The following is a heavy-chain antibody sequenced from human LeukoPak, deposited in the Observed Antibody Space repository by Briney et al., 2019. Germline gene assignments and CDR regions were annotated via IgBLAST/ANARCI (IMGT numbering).Heavy chain of an antibody. J-gene: IGHJ5*02. CDR2: IYPSGST. CDR3: ARQLRNWFDP. D-gene: IGHD1-7*01. V-gene: IGHV4-4*09. CDR1: GGSITGYY. Sequence: SETLSLTCTVSGGSITGYYWSWIRQPPGKGLEWIGDIYPSGSTNYNPSLRSRVTISVDTSKNQFSLKLSSVTAADTAVYYCARQLRNWFDPWGQGTLVTVSS.